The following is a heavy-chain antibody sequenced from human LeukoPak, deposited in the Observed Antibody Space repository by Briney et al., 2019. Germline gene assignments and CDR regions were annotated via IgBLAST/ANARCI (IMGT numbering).Heavy chain of an antibody. Sequence: SVKVSCKASGGTFSSYAISWVRQAPGQGLEWMGGIIPIFGTANYAQKFQGRVTITTDESTSTAYMELSSLRSEDTAVYYCAIAAYYDILTGYSKYNWFDPWGQGTLVTVSS. CDR2: IIPIFGTA. J-gene: IGHJ5*02. V-gene: IGHV1-69*05. D-gene: IGHD3-9*01. CDR1: GGTFSSYA. CDR3: AIAAYYDILTGYSKYNWFDP.